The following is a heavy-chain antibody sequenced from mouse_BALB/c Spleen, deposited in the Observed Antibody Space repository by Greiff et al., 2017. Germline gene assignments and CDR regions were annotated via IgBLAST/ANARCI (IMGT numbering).Heavy chain of an antibody. CDR3: ARMKDYEGYFDY. Sequence: VQLKQSGPSLVKPSQTLSLTCSVTGDSITSGYWNWIRKFPGNKLEYMGYISYSGSTYYNPSLKSRISITRDTSKNQYYLQLNSVTTEDTATYYCARMKDYEGYFDYWGQGTTLTVSS. V-gene: IGHV3-8*02. D-gene: IGHD2-4*01. CDR1: GDSITSGY. CDR2: ISYSGST. J-gene: IGHJ2*01.